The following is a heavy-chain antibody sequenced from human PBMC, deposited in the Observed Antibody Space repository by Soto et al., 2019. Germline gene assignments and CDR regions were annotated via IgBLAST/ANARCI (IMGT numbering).Heavy chain of an antibody. D-gene: IGHD2-15*01. Sequence: PGGSLRLSCAASGFTFNSYWMTWVRQAPGQGLEWVANIRQDGNEKNYVDSVKGRFTISRDNAQNSLFLQLNSLRADDTAVYYCARGYSSGRFCFAGAFAIWGQGTSVTV. V-gene: IGHV3-7*01. CDR1: GFTFNSYW. CDR3: ARGYSSGRFCFAGAFAI. CDR2: IRQDGNEK. J-gene: IGHJ3*02.